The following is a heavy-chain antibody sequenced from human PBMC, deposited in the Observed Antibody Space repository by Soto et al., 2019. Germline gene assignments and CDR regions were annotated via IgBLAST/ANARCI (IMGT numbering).Heavy chain of an antibody. J-gene: IGHJ4*02. CDR2: INAGNGNT. CDR1: GYTFTSYA. CDR3: ARSIVVVTALDY. V-gene: IGHV1-3*01. Sequence: ASVKVSCKASGYTFTSYAMHWVRQAPGQRLEWMGWINAGNGNTKYSQKFQGRVTITRDTSASTAYMELSSLRSEDTAVYYCARSIVVVTALDYWGQGTLVTVTS. D-gene: IGHD2-21*02.